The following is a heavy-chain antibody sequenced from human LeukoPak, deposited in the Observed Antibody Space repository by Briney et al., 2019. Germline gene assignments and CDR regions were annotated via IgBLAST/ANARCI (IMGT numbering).Heavy chain of an antibody. Sequence: GGSLRLSCAASGFTFSSYAMSWVRQAPGKGLEWVSGISGDGERTYYADSLKGRFTISRDNSKNTLYLQMNSLRVEDTAVYHCGKSGGTTLVTAHDYWGQGSLVSVSS. CDR2: ISGDGERT. CDR3: GKSGGTTLVTAHDY. D-gene: IGHD2-21*02. V-gene: IGHV3-23*01. J-gene: IGHJ4*02. CDR1: GFTFSSYA.